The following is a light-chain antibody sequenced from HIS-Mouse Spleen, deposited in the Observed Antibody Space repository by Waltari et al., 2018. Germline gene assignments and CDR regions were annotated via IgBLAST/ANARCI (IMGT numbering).Light chain of an antibody. CDR2: AAS. CDR3: LQLNSYPPT. Sequence: DIQLTQSPSFLSASVGDRVTITCRASQGISSYLAWYQQKPGKASKLLIYAASTLQSGVPSRFSGSGSGTEFTLTISSLQPEDFATYYCLQLNSYPPTFGQGTKVEIK. J-gene: IGKJ1*01. V-gene: IGKV1-9*01. CDR1: QGISSY.